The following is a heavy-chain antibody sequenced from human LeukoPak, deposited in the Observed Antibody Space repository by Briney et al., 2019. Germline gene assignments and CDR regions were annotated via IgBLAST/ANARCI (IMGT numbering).Heavy chain of an antibody. Sequence: PGGSLRLSCAASGFTFSTQGMHWVRQAPGKGLEWVTFIQNHGNDKRYADSVKGRFTVSRDNSKNTLYLQMNSLRAEDTAAYYCAKGRDYYGSGTYDYWGQGTLVTVSS. J-gene: IGHJ4*02. CDR1: GFTFSTQG. V-gene: IGHV3-30*02. CDR3: AKGRDYYGSGTYDY. CDR2: IQNHGNDK. D-gene: IGHD3-10*01.